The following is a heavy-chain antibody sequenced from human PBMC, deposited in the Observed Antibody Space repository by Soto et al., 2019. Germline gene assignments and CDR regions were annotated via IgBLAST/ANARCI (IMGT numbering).Heavy chain of an antibody. CDR3: ERAEAYASGSYYKPRGMDV. Sequence: QVQLVESGGGVVQPGRSLRLSCAASGFTLSSYAMHWVRQAPGKGLYLVAVIPYDGSNKYYADSVKCRFTISRDNSKNQLYLQMNSLRAEDTALYYCERAEAYASGSYYKPRGMDVWGQGTTVTVSS. V-gene: IGHV3-30*14. J-gene: IGHJ6*02. D-gene: IGHD3-10*01. CDR2: IPYDGSNK. CDR1: GFTLSSYA.